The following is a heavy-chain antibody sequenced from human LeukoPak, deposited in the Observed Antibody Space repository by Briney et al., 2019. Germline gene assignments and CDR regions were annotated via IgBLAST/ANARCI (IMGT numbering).Heavy chain of an antibody. CDR1: GITFSYAW. CDR3: ASLISPRLIPSDY. J-gene: IGHJ4*02. D-gene: IGHD3/OR15-3a*01. V-gene: IGHV3-15*01. Sequence: GGSLRLSCAVSGITFSYAWMSWVRQAPGKGLEWVGHIKRRIEGETTDYAAPVKGRFTILRDDSKNTVYLQMNSLRAEDTAVYYCASLISPRLIPSDYWGQGTLVTVSS. CDR2: IKRRIEGETT.